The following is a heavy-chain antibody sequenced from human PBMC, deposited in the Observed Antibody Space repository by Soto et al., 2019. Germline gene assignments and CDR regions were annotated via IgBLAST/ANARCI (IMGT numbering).Heavy chain of an antibody. Sequence: PSETLSLTCTVSVGSISSVGYYWGWIRQPPGKGLEWIGTIYYSGTTYYNPSLKSRVTISVDTSKNQFSLKLSSVTAADTAVYYCARSTPPVTTYYFDYWGHGTLVTVSS. D-gene: IGHD4-17*01. CDR1: VGSISSVGYY. CDR2: IYYSGTT. CDR3: ARSTPPVTTYYFDY. J-gene: IGHJ4*01. V-gene: IGHV4-39*01.